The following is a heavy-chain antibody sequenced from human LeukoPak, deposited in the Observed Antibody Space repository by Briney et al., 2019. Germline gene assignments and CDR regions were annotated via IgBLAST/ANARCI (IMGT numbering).Heavy chain of an antibody. V-gene: IGHV3-30*18. CDR3: AKPTYSSSWPTFDY. J-gene: IGHJ4*02. D-gene: IGHD6-13*01. Sequence: GRSLRLSCAASGFTFSSYGMHWVRQAPGKGLEWVAVISYDGSNKYYADSVKGRFTISRDSSKNTLYLQMNSLRAEDTAVYYCAKPTYSSSWPTFDYWGQGTLVTVSS. CDR2: ISYDGSNK. CDR1: GFTFSSYG.